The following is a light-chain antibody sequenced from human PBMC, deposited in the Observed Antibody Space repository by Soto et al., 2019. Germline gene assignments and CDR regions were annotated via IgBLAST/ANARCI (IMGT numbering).Light chain of an antibody. J-gene: IGKJ3*01. CDR2: GAS. V-gene: IGKV3-15*01. CDR3: QQYNIWPLS. CDR1: QSVRTN. Sequence: EIVMTQSPATLSVSPGEGATLSCRASQSVRTNLAWYQQKPDQAPRLLIYGASTRATGIPARFSGSGSGTEFTLTISSLQSEDFAVYYCQQYNIWPLSFGPGTKVDIK.